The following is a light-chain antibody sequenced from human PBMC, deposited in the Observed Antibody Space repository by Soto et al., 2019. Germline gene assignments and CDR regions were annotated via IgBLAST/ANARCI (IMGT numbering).Light chain of an antibody. CDR3: HQYNSYPYT. J-gene: IGKJ2*01. CDR1: QSISSW. V-gene: IGKV1-5*03. Sequence: DIQMTQSPSTLSASVGDRVTITCRASQSISSWLAWYQQKPGKAPKLLIYKASSLESGVPSRFSGSGSGTAYTLTISSLPPDDFATYYCHQYNSYPYTFGQGTKLEIK. CDR2: KAS.